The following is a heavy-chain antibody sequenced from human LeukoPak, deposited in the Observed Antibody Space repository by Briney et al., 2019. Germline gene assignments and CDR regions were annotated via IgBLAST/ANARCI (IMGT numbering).Heavy chain of an antibody. CDR1: GFTFSSYA. D-gene: IGHD3-10*01. Sequence: PGRSLRLSCAASGFTFSSYAMYWVRQAPGEGLEWVAVISDDGSNKYYADSVKGRFTISRDNSKNTLYLQINSLRAEDTAVYYCARANYGSGSNYYYGLDVWGQGTTVTVSS. CDR3: ARANYGSGSNYYYGLDV. CDR2: ISDDGSNK. V-gene: IGHV3-30*03. J-gene: IGHJ6*02.